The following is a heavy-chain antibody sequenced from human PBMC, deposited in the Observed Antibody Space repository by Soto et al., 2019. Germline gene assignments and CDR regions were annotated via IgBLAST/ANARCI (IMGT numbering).Heavy chain of an antibody. V-gene: IGHV3-30*18. CDR3: AKRDCIRTSCGQGYYYGMDV. CDR2: ISSDGSNK. D-gene: IGHD2-2*01. J-gene: IGHJ6*02. CDR1: GFTFSSYG. Sequence: QVQLVESGGGVVQPGRSLRLSCAASGFTFSSYGMHWVRQAPGKGLEWVAVISSDGSNKYYADSVKGRFTISRDNSKSVLHREMNGLRAEDTAVYYGAKRDCIRTSCGQGYYYGMDVWGQGTTVTVSS.